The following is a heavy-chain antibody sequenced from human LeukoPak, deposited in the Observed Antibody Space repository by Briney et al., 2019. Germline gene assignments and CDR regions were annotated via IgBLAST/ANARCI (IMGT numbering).Heavy chain of an antibody. V-gene: IGHV3-48*02. CDR3: ARVYCTGGMCYTGLDY. CDR1: GFTFRTCG. D-gene: IGHD2-8*02. J-gene: IGHJ4*02. CDR2: ISGSSGSI. Sequence: GGSLRLSCAASGFTFRTCGMNWVRQAPGKGREGVSYISGSSGSIYDADSVKGRFTISRDNAKNSLYLQMSSLRDEDTAFYYCARVYCTGGMCYTGLDYWGQGTLVTVSS.